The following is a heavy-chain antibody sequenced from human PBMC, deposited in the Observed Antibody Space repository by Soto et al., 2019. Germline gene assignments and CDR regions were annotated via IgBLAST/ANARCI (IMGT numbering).Heavy chain of an antibody. D-gene: IGHD3-3*01. J-gene: IGHJ6*02. CDR2: IKSKTDGGTT. V-gene: IGHV3-15*01. Sequence: PGGSLRLSCAASGFTFSNAWMSWVRQAPGKXLEWVGRIKSKTDGGTTDYAAPVKGRFTISRDDSKNTLYLQMNSLKTEDTAVYYCTTRLFGVVIPPYYYYYGMDVWGQGTTVTVSS. CDR3: TTRLFGVVIPPYYYYYGMDV. CDR1: GFTFSNAW.